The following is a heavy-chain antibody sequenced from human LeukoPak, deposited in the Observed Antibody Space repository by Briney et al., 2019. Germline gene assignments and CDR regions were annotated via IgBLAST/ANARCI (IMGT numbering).Heavy chain of an antibody. D-gene: IGHD3-22*01. Sequence: GGSLRLSCATSGFTFSSYWMGWVRQAPGKGLQWVANIKTDGSEKYYVDSVKGRFTISRDNAKNSLYLQMNSLRAEDTAVYYCATYSSLNRREFQYWGQGTLLTVSS. CDR2: IKTDGSEK. CDR1: GFTFSSYW. V-gene: IGHV3-7*01. J-gene: IGHJ1*01. CDR3: ATYSSLNRREFQY.